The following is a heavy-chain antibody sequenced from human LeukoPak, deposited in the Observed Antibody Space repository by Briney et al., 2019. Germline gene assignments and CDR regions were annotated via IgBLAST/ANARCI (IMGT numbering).Heavy chain of an antibody. CDR1: GGSISSSSYY. CDR2: IYYSGST. CDR3: ARHTSIAARRNYYYYYMDV. Sequence: NHSETLSLTCTVSGGSISSSSYYWGWIRQPPGKGLEWIGSIYYSGSTYYNPSLKSRVTISVDTSKNQFSLKLSSVTAADTAVYYCARHTSIAARRNYYYYYMDVWXKG. V-gene: IGHV4-39*01. D-gene: IGHD6-6*01. J-gene: IGHJ6*03.